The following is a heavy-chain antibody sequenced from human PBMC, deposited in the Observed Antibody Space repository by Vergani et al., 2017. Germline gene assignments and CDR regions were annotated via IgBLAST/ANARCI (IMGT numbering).Heavy chain of an antibody. Sequence: QSQLVQSGDEVKKPGASVKVSCKTSGYSFINYGISWVRQAPGQGLEWLGWVSPYNGNTNYGQKIQGRVTMTTDTSTRTAYMQLRSLTFDDTAVYYCARVRRDDSSGYYYYYGMDVWGQGTTVTVSS. CDR3: ARVRRDDSSGYYYYYGMDV. V-gene: IGHV1-18*01. D-gene: IGHD3-22*01. J-gene: IGHJ6*02. CDR1: GYSFINYG. CDR2: VSPYNGNT.